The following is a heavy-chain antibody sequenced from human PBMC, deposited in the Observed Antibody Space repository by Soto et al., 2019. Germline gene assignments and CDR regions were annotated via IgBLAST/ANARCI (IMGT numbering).Heavy chain of an antibody. CDR1: GYTLTELS. V-gene: IGHV1-24*01. Sequence: GASVKVSFKVSGYTLTELSMHWLRQAPGKGLEWMGGFDPEDGETIYAQKFQGRVTMTEDTSTDTAYMELSSLRSEDTAVYYCATDLYVGATQSGYWGQGTLVTVSS. CDR2: FDPEDGET. CDR3: ATDLYVGATQSGY. J-gene: IGHJ4*02. D-gene: IGHD1-26*01.